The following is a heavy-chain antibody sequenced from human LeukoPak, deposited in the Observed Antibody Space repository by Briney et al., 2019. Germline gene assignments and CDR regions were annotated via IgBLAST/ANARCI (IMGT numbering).Heavy chain of an antibody. J-gene: IGHJ6*03. CDR2: IYTSGST. CDR1: GGSISSYY. CDR3: ARVGTEYSSSSMFARSYYMDV. Sequence: SETLSLTCTVSGGSISSYYWSWIRQPAGKGLEWIGRIYTSGSTNYNPSLKSRVTMSVDTSKNQFSLKLSSVTAADTAVYYCARVGTEYSSSSMFARSYYMDVWGKGTTVTVSS. V-gene: IGHV4-4*07. D-gene: IGHD6-6*01.